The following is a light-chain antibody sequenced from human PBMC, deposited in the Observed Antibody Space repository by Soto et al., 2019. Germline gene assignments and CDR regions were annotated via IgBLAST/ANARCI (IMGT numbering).Light chain of an antibody. Sequence: EIVLTQSPATLSLSPGDRATLSCRASQSVITSLVWYQQKPGQAPRLLMYDSSNRATGIPARFSGSGSGTDFTLTISSLEPEDFAVYYCQQRRDWPITFGQGTRLEIK. CDR2: DSS. V-gene: IGKV3-11*01. CDR1: QSVITS. CDR3: QQRRDWPIT. J-gene: IGKJ5*01.